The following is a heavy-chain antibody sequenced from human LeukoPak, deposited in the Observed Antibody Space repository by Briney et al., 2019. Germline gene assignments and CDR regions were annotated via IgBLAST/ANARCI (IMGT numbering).Heavy chain of an antibody. Sequence: ASVKVSCKASGYTFTGYYIHWVQQAPGQGLEWMGRINPYSGDTNYAQKFQGRVTLTRDTSISTAYMELGSLKSDDTAMYYCASRGDGGFDYWGQGTLVTVSS. CDR1: GYTFTGYY. J-gene: IGHJ4*02. CDR2: INPYSGDT. CDR3: ASRGDGGFDY. V-gene: IGHV1-2*06. D-gene: IGHD3-16*01.